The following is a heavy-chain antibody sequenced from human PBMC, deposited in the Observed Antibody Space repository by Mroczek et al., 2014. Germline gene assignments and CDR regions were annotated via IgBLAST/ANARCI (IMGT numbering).Heavy chain of an antibody. V-gene: IGHV6-1*01. CDR1: GDSVSSNSAA. CDR2: TYYRSKWYN. Sequence: QVQLVESGPGLVKPSQTLSLTRAISGDSVSSNSAAWNWIRQSPSRGLEWLGRTYYRSKWYNDYAVSVKSRITINPDTSKNQFSLQLNSVTPEDTAVYYCARASSITMIVVGAFDIWGQGTMVTVSS. D-gene: IGHD3-22*01. J-gene: IGHJ3*02. CDR3: ARASSITMIVVGAFDI.